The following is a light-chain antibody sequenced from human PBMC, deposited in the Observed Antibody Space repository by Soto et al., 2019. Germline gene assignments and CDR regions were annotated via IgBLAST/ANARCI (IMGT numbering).Light chain of an antibody. V-gene: IGKV3-15*01. CDR2: GAS. Sequence: EIVLTQSPATLSVSPGERVTLSCRASQSVSSNLVWYQQKPGQAPRLLIYGASTRATGIPTRFSGSGSGTEFTLTINSLQSEDFAVYYCQQYNNWPPITFGQGTRLGIK. CDR3: QQYNNWPPIT. CDR1: QSVSSN. J-gene: IGKJ5*01.